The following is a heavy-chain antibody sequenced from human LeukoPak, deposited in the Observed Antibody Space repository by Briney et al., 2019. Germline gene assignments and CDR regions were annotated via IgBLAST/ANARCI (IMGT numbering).Heavy chain of an antibody. V-gene: IGHV4-59*08. J-gene: IGHJ4*02. D-gene: IGHD3-10*01. CDR1: GGSISSYY. CDR2: IYYSGST. CDR3: ASRPTFYYGSGSYPRRFYDY. Sequence: SETLSLTCTVSGGSISSYYWSWIRQPPGKGLEWIGYIYYSGSTNYNPSLKSRVTISVDTSKNQFSLKLSSVTAADTAVYYCASRPTFYYGSGSYPRRFYDYWGQGTLVTVSS.